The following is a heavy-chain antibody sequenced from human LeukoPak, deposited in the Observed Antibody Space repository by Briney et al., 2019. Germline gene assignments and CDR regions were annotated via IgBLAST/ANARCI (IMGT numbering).Heavy chain of an antibody. CDR2: ISGSSGHT. CDR1: GLTFSSYA. Sequence: GGSLRLSCAASGLTFSSYAMSWVRQAPGKGLEWVSAISGSSGHTYYADSVKGRFAISRDNSKNTLYLQMNSLRAEDRAVYYCAKNREGSWYRDYFDYWGQGALVTVSS. J-gene: IGHJ4*02. V-gene: IGHV3-23*01. D-gene: IGHD6-13*01. CDR3: AKNREGSWYRDYFDY.